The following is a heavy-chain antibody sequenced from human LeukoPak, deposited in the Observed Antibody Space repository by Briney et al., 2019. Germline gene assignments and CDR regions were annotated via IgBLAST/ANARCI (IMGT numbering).Heavy chain of an antibody. CDR2: IYIDGTGI. CDR1: GFTFSSYW. Sequence: GGSLRLSCTASGFTFSSYWMLWVRQAPGKGLVWVSRIYIDGTGIDYADSVKGRFTISRDNAQNSLFLELNSLRGEDTAVYYCARERNFYYFDYWGQGALVTVSS. D-gene: IGHD3-3*01. J-gene: IGHJ4*02. V-gene: IGHV3-74*01. CDR3: ARERNFYYFDY.